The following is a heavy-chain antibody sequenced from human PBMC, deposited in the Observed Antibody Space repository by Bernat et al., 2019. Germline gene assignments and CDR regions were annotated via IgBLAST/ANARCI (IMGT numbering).Heavy chain of an antibody. Sequence: QVQLVESGGGVVQPGRSLRLSCAASGFSFSSYGMHWVRQAPGKGLEWVAVISYDGSKKYYADSVKGRFTISRDNSKNTKYLQMNSLRTEDTAVYYCAIDSWEVVITWIFDIWGQGTMVTVSS. V-gene: IGHV3-30*03. CDR2: ISYDGSKK. J-gene: IGHJ3*02. CDR1: GFSFSSYG. D-gene: IGHD3-22*01. CDR3: AIDSWEVVITWIFDI.